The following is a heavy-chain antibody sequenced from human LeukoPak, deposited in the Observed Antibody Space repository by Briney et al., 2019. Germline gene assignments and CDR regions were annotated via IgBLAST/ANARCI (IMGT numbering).Heavy chain of an antibody. Sequence: GGSLRLSCAASGFTFSSYAMSWVRQAPGKRLEWVSRINSDGSSTSYADSVKGRFTISRDNAKNTLYLQMNSLRAEDTAVYYCARGRWELLYYYYYMDVWGKGTTVTVSS. D-gene: IGHD1-26*01. CDR2: INSDGSST. V-gene: IGHV3-74*01. CDR1: GFTFSSYA. J-gene: IGHJ6*03. CDR3: ARGRWELLYYYYYMDV.